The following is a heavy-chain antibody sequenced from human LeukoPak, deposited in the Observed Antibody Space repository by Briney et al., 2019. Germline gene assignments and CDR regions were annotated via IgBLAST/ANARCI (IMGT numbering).Heavy chain of an antibody. CDR2: TIPIFGTA. Sequence: SVKVSCKASGGTFSSYAISWVRQAPGQGLEWMGGTIPIFGTANYAQKFQGRVTITADESTSTAYMELSSLRSEDTAVYYCASPYTSGASSLSRGGYYYGMDVWGQGTTVTVSS. V-gene: IGHV1-69*01. CDR3: ASPYTSGASSLSRGGYYYGMDV. J-gene: IGHJ6*02. D-gene: IGHD1-26*01. CDR1: GGTFSSYA.